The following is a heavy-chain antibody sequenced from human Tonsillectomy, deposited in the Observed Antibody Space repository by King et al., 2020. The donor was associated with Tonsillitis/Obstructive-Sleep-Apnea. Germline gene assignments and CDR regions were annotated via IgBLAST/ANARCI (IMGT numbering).Heavy chain of an antibody. CDR1: GFTFSDYY. CDR3: ARTADNYYMDV. Sequence: VQLVESGGGLVKPGGSLRLSCAASGFTFSDYYMSWIRQAPGGGLEWVSYISSSSGYTNYADSVKGRFTISRDNAKNSLYLQMNSLRDEDTAVYYSARTADNYYMDVWGTGTTVTVSS. V-gene: IGHV3-11*05. CDR2: ISSSSGYT. J-gene: IGHJ6*03.